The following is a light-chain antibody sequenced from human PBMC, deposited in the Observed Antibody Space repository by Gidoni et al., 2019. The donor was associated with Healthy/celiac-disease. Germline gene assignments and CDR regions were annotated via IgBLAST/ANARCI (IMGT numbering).Light chain of an antibody. V-gene: IGKV3-15*01. J-gene: IGKJ4*01. CDR3: QQYNNWPLT. CDR1: QSVRRE. Sequence: QPPAPLSVSPGERATLAGRASQSVRREGGWYQQKPGQAPRLLIYGASTRATGIPARFSGSGSGTEFTLTISSLQSEDFAVYYCQQYNNWPLTFGGGTKVEIK. CDR2: GAS.